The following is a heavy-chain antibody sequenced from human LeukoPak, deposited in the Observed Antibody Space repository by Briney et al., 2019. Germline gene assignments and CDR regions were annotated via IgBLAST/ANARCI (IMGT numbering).Heavy chain of an antibody. CDR2: ISSSSGNTI. CDR1: GFTFSSYS. D-gene: IGHD2-15*01. J-gene: IGHJ4*02. Sequence: PGGSLRLSCAASGFTFSSYSMNWVRQAPGKGLEWVSFISSSSGNTIYYADSVKGRFTISRDDAKNSLYLQMNSLRADDTAVYYCASSIHCSGGSCYVPWGQGTLVTVSS. V-gene: IGHV3-48*01. CDR3: ASSIHCSGGSCYVP.